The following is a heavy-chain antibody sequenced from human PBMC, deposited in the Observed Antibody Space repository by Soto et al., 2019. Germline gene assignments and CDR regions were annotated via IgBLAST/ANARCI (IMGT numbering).Heavy chain of an antibody. D-gene: IGHD3-10*01. V-gene: IGHV3-21*01. Sequence: EVQLVESGGGLVKPGGSLRLSCAASGFTFSSYSMNWVRQAPGKGLEWVSSISSSSSYIYYADSVKGRFTISRDNAKNSLYLQMNSLRAEDTAVYYCARVPSSYYYGSGSVDYWGQGTLVTVSS. J-gene: IGHJ4*02. CDR3: ARVPSSYYYGSGSVDY. CDR1: GFTFSSYS. CDR2: ISSSSSYI.